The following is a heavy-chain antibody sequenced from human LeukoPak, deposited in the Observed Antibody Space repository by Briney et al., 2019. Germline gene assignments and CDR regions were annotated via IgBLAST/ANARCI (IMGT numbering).Heavy chain of an antibody. CDR1: GYTFTSYG. V-gene: IGHV1-18*01. J-gene: IGHJ4*02. Sequence: ASVKVSCKASGYTFTSYGISWVRQAPGQGLEWMGWISAYNGNTHYAQKLQGRVTMTTDTSTSTVYMELRSLRSDDTPAYYCARGSPPRRNYDSRGYYSYYFDYWGQGTLVTVSS. CDR2: ISAYNGNT. CDR3: ARGSPPRRNYDSRGYYSYYFDY. D-gene: IGHD3-22*01.